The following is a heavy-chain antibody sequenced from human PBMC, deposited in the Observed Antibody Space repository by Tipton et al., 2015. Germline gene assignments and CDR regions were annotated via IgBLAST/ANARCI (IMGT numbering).Heavy chain of an antibody. Sequence: TLSLTCTVSGGSIGSTSYYWGWIRQPPGKGLEWIGSIYYTGSTYYNPSLKSRVTISVDTSKNQFSLKLTSVTAADTAVYHCARLWSYDFWSGTSYSFDYWGQGTLVTVSS. CDR1: GGSIGSTSYY. D-gene: IGHD3-3*01. V-gene: IGHV4-39*07. J-gene: IGHJ4*02. CDR3: ARLWSYDFWSGTSYSFDY. CDR2: IYYTGST.